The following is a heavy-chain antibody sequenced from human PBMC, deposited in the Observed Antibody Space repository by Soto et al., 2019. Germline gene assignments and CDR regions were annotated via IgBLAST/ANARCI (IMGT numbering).Heavy chain of an antibody. CDR1: GYSFTSYW. CDR2: IDPSDSYT. CDR3: ARQEGDLSSGRGWFDP. V-gene: IGHV5-10-1*03. J-gene: IGHJ5*02. D-gene: IGHD6-19*01. Sequence: EVQLVQSGAEVKKPGESLRISCKGSGYSFTSYWISWVRQMPGKGLEWMGRIDPSDSYTNYSPSFQGHVTISADKSISTAYLQWSSLKASDTAMYYCARQEGDLSSGRGWFDPWGQGTLVTVSS.